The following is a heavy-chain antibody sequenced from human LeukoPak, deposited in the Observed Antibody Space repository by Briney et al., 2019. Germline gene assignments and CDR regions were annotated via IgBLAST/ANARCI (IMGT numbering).Heavy chain of an antibody. CDR1: GFTVSSNY. CDR2: IYSGGST. J-gene: IGHJ6*02. V-gene: IGHV3-66*01. CDR3: ARDPRSGWSLSYHYYGMDV. D-gene: IGHD6-13*01. Sequence: PGGSLRLSCSASGFTVSSNYMSWVRQAPGKGLEWVSVIYSGGSTYYADSVNGRFTISRDNSKNTLYLQMNSLRAEDTAVYYCARDPRSGWSLSYHYYGMDVWGQGTTVTVSS.